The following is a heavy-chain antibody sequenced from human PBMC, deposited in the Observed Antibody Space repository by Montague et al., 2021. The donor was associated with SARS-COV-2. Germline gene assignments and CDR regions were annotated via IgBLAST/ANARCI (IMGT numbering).Heavy chain of an antibody. Sequence: SETLSLTCAVYGGSFSGYYCTWIRQSPGKGLEWIAEINHSGTTNYNFNPSLRSRVTISVDTSKSQFSLKLSSVTAADTGVYYCARWDPQTLKLIWLRGKSAIDYWGQGTLVTVSS. CDR1: GGSFSGYY. D-gene: IGHD4-23*01. J-gene: IGHJ4*02. V-gene: IGHV4-34*01. CDR3: ARWDPQTLKLIWLRGKSAIDY. CDR2: INHSGTT.